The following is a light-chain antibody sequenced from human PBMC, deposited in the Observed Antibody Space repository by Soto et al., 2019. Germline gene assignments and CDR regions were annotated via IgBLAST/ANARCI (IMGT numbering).Light chain of an antibody. Sequence: QSALTQPASVSGSPGQSITISCTGTGSDVGGYNYVSWYQQHPGKAPKLMIYDVSNRPSGVSNRFSGSKSGNTASLTISGLQAEDEADYYCSSYTSSPGVFGGGTKVTVL. CDR2: DVS. CDR3: SSYTSSPGV. CDR1: GSDVGGYNY. J-gene: IGLJ2*01. V-gene: IGLV2-14*01.